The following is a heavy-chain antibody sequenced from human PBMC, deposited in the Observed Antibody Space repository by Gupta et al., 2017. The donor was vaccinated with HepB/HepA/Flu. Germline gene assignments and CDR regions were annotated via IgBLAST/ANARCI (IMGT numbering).Heavy chain of an antibody. J-gene: IGHJ3*02. CDR2: ISGNGYAT. Sequence: DAPLLESGGALVQPGGSLRPSCAASATTFSIFAMTWVRQAPGEGLEWASSISGNGYATDFADSVKDRFSISRDNAESTLYLQMNSLRADDTAIYYRARDADVVAGFSPGGALDSWGQGTVVTVSS. CDR3: ARDADVVAGFSPGGALDS. CDR1: ATTFSIFA. D-gene: IGHD6-19*01. V-gene: IGHV3-23*01.